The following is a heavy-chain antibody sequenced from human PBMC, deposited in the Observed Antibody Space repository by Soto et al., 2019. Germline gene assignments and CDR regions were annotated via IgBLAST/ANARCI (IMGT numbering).Heavy chain of an antibody. D-gene: IGHD4-4*01. V-gene: IGHV5-51*01. CDR2: IYPGDSDT. Sequence: GESLKISCKGSGYSFTSYWIGWVRQMPGKGLEWMGIIYPGDSDTRCSPSFQGQVTISADKSISTAYLQWSSLKASDTAMYYCARARDYSNRERWDYYYGMDVWGQGTTVTVSS. CDR1: GYSFTSYW. J-gene: IGHJ6*02. CDR3: ARARDYSNRERWDYYYGMDV.